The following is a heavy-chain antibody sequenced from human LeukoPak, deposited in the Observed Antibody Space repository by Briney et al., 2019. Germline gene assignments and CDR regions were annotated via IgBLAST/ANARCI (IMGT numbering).Heavy chain of an antibody. D-gene: IGHD4-23*01. CDR3: ARHTNYGGYTFSEYFHY. V-gene: IGHV4-39*01. CDR1: GDSISRSTNY. Sequence: PSETLSLTCRVSGDSISRSTNYWGWIRQPPGKGLEWIGSIYYSGSTHYNPSLKSRVTISVDTSKNRFSLKLSSVTAADTAVYYCARHTNYGGYTFSEYFHYWGQGTLVTVSS. CDR2: IYYSGST. J-gene: IGHJ1*01.